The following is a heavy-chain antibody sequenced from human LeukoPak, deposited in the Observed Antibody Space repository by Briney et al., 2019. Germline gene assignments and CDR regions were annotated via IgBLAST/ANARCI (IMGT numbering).Heavy chain of an antibody. CDR1: GGSISSSSYY. V-gene: IGHV4-39*01. D-gene: IGHD3-16*02. Sequence: PSETLSLTCTVSGGSISSSSYYWGWIRQPPGKGLEWIGSIYYSGSTYYNPSLKSRVTISVDTSKNQFSLKLSSVTAADTAVYYCARGPRYDYVWGSYRPINWFDPWGQGTLVTVSS. J-gene: IGHJ5*02. CDR3: ARGPRYDYVWGSYRPINWFDP. CDR2: IYYSGST.